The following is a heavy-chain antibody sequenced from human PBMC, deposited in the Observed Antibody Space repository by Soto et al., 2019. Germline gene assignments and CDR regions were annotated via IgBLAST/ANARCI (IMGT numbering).Heavy chain of an antibody. CDR1: GYTFTGYY. CDR3: AREESYYYYGMDV. CDR2: INPNSGGT. V-gene: IGHV1-2*04. Sequence: ASVKVSCKASGYTFTGYYMHWVRQAPGQGLEWMGWINPNSGGTNYAQKFQGWVTMTRDTSISTAYMELSRLRSDDTAVYYCAREESYYYYGMDVWGQGTTVTVSS. J-gene: IGHJ6*02.